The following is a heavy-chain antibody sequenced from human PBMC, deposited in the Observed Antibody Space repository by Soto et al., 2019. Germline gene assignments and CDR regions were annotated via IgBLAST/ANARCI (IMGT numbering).Heavy chain of an antibody. J-gene: IGHJ5*02. CDR2: IIPIFGTA. CDR3: ARDLRGTYSSPGLGWFDP. Sequence: GASVKVSCKASGGTFSSYAISWVRQAPGQGLEWMGGIIPIFGTANYAQKFQGRVTITADESTSTAYMELSSLRSEDTAVYYCARDLRGTYSSPGLGWFDPWGQGTLVTVSS. CDR1: GGTFSSYA. D-gene: IGHD6-13*01. V-gene: IGHV1-69*13.